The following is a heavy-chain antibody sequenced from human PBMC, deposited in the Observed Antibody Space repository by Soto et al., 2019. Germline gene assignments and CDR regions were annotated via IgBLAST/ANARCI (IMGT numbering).Heavy chain of an antibody. CDR3: AEGPVCKPNCPYSSSTSCYSHYYYYGMDV. CDR2: ISAYNGNT. CDR1: GYTFTSYG. J-gene: IGHJ6*02. V-gene: IGHV1-18*04. D-gene: IGHD2-2*01. Sequence: ASVKVSCKASGYTFTSYGISWVRQAPGQGLEWMGWISAYNGNTNYAQKLQGRVTMTTDTSTSTAYMELRSLRSDDTAVYYCAEGPVCKPNCPYSSSTSCYSHYYYYGMDVWGQRTTVAVSS.